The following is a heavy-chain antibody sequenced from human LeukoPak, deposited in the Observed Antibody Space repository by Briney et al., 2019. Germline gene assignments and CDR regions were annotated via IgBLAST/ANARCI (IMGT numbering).Heavy chain of an antibody. CDR2: INHSGST. CDR3: ARVRTMVRGGFDY. CDR1: GGSFSGYY. Sequence: PSETLSLTCAVYGGSFSGYYWSWIRQPPGKGLEWIGEINHSGSTNYNPSLTSGVTLSVDTSKNQSSLKLSSVTAADTAVYYCARVRTMVRGGFDYWGQGTLVTVSS. J-gene: IGHJ4*02. V-gene: IGHV4-34*01. D-gene: IGHD3-10*01.